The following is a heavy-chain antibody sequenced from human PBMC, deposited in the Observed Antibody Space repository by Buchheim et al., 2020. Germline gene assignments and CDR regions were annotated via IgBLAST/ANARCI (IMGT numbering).Heavy chain of an antibody. J-gene: IGHJ6*02. Sequence: QVQLVQSGAEVKKPGASVKVSCKASGYTFTGYYMHWVRQAPGQGLEWMGWINPNSGGTNYDQKFQGRVTMTRDTSISTAYMELSRLRSDDTAVYYCARDQDSGRKYYYYYGMDVWGQGTT. CDR3: ARDQDSGRKYYYYYGMDV. D-gene: IGHD6-25*01. V-gene: IGHV1-2*02. CDR2: INPNSGGT. CDR1: GYTFTGYY.